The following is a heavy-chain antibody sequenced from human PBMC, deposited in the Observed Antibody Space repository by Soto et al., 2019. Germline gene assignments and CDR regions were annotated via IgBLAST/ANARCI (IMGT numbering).Heavy chain of an antibody. D-gene: IGHD3-3*01. Sequence: SVKVSCKASGGTFSSYAVSWVRQAPGQGLEWMGGIIPIFGTANYAQKFQGRVTITADESTSTAYMELSSLRSEDTAVYYCARDPPVTIFGVVIDYYDGMDVWGQGTTVTVSS. CDR1: GGTFSSYA. CDR2: IIPIFGTA. J-gene: IGHJ6*02. CDR3: ARDPPVTIFGVVIDYYDGMDV. V-gene: IGHV1-69*13.